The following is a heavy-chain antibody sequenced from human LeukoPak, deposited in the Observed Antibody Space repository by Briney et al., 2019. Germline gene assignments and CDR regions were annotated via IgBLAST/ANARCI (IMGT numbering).Heavy chain of an antibody. CDR2: IYYSGST. V-gene: IGHV4-59*01. D-gene: IGHD4-23*01. CDR1: GGSISSYY. CDR3: ARDADYGGTHDAFDI. J-gene: IGHJ3*02. Sequence: ASETLSLTCTVSGGSISSYYWSWIRQPPGKGLEWIGYIYYSGSTNYNPSLQSRVTISVDTSKNQFSLKLSSVTAADTAVYYCARDADYGGTHDAFDIWGQGTMVTVSS.